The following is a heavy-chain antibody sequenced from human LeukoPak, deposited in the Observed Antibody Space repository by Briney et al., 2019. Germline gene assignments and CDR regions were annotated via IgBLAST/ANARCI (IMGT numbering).Heavy chain of an antibody. CDR2: IYYSGST. Sequence: PSETLPLTCTVSGGSISSYYWSWIRQPPGKGLEWIGYIYYSGSTNYNPSLKSRVTISVDTSKNQFSLKLSSVTAADTAVYYCARDSWYGMDVWGQGTTVTVSS. CDR3: ARDSWYGMDV. CDR1: GGSISSYY. J-gene: IGHJ6*02. V-gene: IGHV4-59*01. D-gene: IGHD1-1*01.